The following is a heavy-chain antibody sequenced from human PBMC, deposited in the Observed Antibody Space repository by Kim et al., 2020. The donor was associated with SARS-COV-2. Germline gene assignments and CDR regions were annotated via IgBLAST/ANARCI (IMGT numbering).Heavy chain of an antibody. D-gene: IGHD3-3*01. CDR2: ICSSSSYI. CDR3: ARDGSYYDFWSGYPYYYYYMDV. J-gene: IGHJ6*03. V-gene: IGHV3-21*01. CDR1: GFTFSSYS. Sequence: GGSLRLSCAASGFTFSSYSMNWVRQAPGKGLEWVSSICSSSSYIYYADSVKGRFTISRDNAKNSLYLQMNSLRAEDTAVYYCARDGSYYDFWSGYPYYYYYMDVWGKGTTVTVPS.